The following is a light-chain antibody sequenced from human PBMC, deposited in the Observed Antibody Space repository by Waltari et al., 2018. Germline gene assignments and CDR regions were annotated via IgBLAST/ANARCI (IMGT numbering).Light chain of an antibody. Sequence: QSALTQPASVSGSPGQSLTLSCTGASRDLGGSNYISWYQQYPGKAPKLLIYNVVNRPFGVSNRFSGSKSGNTASLAISGLQPEDEGKYYCASYVTTSTLVVFGGGTTLTVL. CDR2: NVV. V-gene: IGLV2-14*03. J-gene: IGLJ3*02. CDR3: ASYVTTSTLVV. CDR1: SRDLGGSNY.